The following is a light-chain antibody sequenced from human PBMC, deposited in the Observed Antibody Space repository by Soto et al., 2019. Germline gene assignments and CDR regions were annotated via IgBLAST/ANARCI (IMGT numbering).Light chain of an antibody. CDR2: EGS. CDR1: SSVVGGYKF. Sequence: QSALTQPASVFGSPGQSITISCTGTSSVVGGYKFVSWYQQHPGKAPKVMIYEGSKRPSGVSNRFSGSKSGNTASLTISGLQAEDEADYYCCSYTSSRTYVFGTGTKVTV. CDR3: CSYTSSRTYV. V-gene: IGLV2-23*01. J-gene: IGLJ1*01.